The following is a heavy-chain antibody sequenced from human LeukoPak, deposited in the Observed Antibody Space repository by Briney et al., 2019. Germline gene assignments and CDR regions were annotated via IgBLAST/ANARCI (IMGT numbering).Heavy chain of an antibody. V-gene: IGHV1-18*01. J-gene: IGHJ5*02. CDR2: ISAYNGNT. D-gene: IGHD1-1*01. CDR3: ARVLNDLHLKYNWFDP. Sequence: GASVKVSCKASGYTFTSYGISWVRQAPGQGLEWMGWISAYNGNTNYAQKLQGRVTMTTGTSTSTAYMELRSLRSDDTAVYYCARVLNDLHLKYNWFDPWGQGTLVTVSS. CDR1: GYTFTSYG.